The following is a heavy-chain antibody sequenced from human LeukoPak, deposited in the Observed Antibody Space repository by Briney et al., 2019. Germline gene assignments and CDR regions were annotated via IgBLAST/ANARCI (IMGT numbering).Heavy chain of an antibody. V-gene: IGHV5-51*01. Sequence: GESLKISCKGSGYSFTSYWIGWVRQMPGKGLEWMGIIYPGDSDTRYSPSFQGQVTISADKSISTAYLQWSSLKASDTAMYYCARLLYYYDSSDYYQRRSTHRRAFDIWGQGTMVTVSS. CDR1: GYSFTSYW. D-gene: IGHD3-22*01. J-gene: IGHJ3*02. CDR3: ARLLYYYDSSDYYQRRSTHRRAFDI. CDR2: IYPGDSDT.